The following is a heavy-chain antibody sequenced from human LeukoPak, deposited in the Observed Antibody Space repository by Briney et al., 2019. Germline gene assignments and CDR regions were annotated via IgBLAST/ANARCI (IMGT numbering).Heavy chain of an antibody. D-gene: IGHD3-9*01. CDR2: IYYSGST. V-gene: IGHV4-59*08. CDR3: ARASLYFDWAYMDV. J-gene: IGHJ6*03. CDR1: GGSISSYY. Sequence: SETLSLTCTVSGGSISSYYWSWIRQPPGKGLEWIGYIYYSGSTNYNPSLKSRVTISVDTSKNQFSLKLSSVTAADTAVYYCARASLYFDWAYMDVWGKGTTVTISS.